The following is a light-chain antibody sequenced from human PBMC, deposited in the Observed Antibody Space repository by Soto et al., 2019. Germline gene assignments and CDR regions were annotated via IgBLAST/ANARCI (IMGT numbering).Light chain of an antibody. CDR1: QSVSSN. CDR3: QQYNNWPLT. V-gene: IGKV3-15*01. Sequence: EIVMTQSPATLSVSPGERATLSCRASQSVSSNLAWYQQRPVQAPRLLIYGASTRATGIPASFSGSGSGTEFTRTISSLQSEDFPAYYWQQYNNWPLTFGGGTKVEIK. CDR2: GAS. J-gene: IGKJ4*01.